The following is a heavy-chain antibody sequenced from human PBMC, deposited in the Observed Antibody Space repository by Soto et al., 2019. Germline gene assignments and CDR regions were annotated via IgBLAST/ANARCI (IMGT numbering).Heavy chain of an antibody. CDR2: ISYDGSNK. V-gene: IGHV3-30-3*01. CDR3: ARDRRAITAMGSYYFDY. CDR1: GFTFSSYA. J-gene: IGHJ4*02. D-gene: IGHD5-18*01. Sequence: GGSLRLSCVASGFTFSSYAMHWVRQAPGKGLEWVAVISYDGSNKYYADSVKGRFTISRDNSKNTLYLQMNSLRAEDTAVYYCARDRRAITAMGSYYFDYWGQGTLVTVSS.